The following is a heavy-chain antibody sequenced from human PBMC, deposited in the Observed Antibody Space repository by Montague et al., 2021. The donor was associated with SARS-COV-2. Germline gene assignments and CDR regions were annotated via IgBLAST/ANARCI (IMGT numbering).Heavy chain of an antibody. CDR3: ARGGGRYNWNYEGGFDL. Sequence: SETLSLTCTVSGDSIGSSSYYWGWIRQPPGKGLEWIGSIYHDGNTYYNPSLKTRVPLSIDERKNQFSLKFYSVTVADTAVYYCARGGGRYNWNYEGGFDLWGRGTLVTVSS. D-gene: IGHD1-7*01. CDR2: IYHDGNT. V-gene: IGHV4-39*02. CDR1: GDSIGSSSYY. J-gene: IGHJ2*01.